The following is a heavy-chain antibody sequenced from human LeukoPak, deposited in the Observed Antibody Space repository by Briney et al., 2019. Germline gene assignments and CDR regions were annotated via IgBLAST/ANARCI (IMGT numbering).Heavy chain of an antibody. Sequence: PSETLSLTCTVSGGSISSYYWSWIRQPAGKELEWIGRIYTSGSTNYNPSLKSRVTMSVDTSKNQFSLKLSSVTAADTAVYYCARTPTGYCSSTSCYTEDYYYYGMDVWGQGTTVTVSS. CDR2: IYTSGST. CDR3: ARTPTGYCSSTSCYTEDYYYYGMDV. V-gene: IGHV4-4*07. D-gene: IGHD2-2*02. CDR1: GGSISSYY. J-gene: IGHJ6*02.